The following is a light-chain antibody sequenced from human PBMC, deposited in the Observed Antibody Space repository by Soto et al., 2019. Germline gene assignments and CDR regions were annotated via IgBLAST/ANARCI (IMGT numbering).Light chain of an antibody. CDR2: GAS. V-gene: IGKV3-15*01. Sequence: EIVMTQSPATLSVSPGERATLSCRASQSVSSNLAWYQQKSGQTPRLLIYGASTRATDIPARFSGSGSGTEFTLTISSLQSEDFAVYYCQQYDNWPLTFGGGTTLEIK. J-gene: IGKJ4*01. CDR3: QQYDNWPLT. CDR1: QSVSSN.